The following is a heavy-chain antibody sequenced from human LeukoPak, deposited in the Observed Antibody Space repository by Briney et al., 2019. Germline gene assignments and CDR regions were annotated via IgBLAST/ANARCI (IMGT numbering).Heavy chain of an antibody. CDR2: IYYSGST. CDR3: ARVAGKRWLQPFDY. V-gene: IGHV4-59*01. D-gene: IGHD5-24*01. J-gene: IGHJ4*02. Sequence: PSETLSLTCTVSGGSISSYYWSWIRQPPGKGLEWIGYIYYSGSTNYNPSLKSRVTISVDTSKNQFSLKLSSVTAADTAVYCCARVAGKRWLQPFDYWGQGTLVTVSS. CDR1: GGSISSYY.